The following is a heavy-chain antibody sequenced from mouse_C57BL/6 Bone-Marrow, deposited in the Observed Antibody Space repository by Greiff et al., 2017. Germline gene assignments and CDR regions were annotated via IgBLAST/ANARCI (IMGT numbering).Heavy chain of an antibody. J-gene: IGHJ3*01. Sequence: VQLMESGAELVRPGASVKLSCKASGYTFTDYYINWVKQRPGQGLEWIARIYPGSGNTYYNEKFKGKATLTAEKSSSTAYMQLSSLTSEDSAVYFCTLCNRPIAYWGQGTLVTVSA. CDR1: GYTFTDYY. V-gene: IGHV1-76*01. CDR3: TLCNRPIAY. CDR2: IYPGSGNT. D-gene: IGHD2-1*01.